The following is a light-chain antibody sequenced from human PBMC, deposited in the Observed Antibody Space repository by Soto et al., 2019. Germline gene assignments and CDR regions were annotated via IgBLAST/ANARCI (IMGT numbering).Light chain of an antibody. CDR1: ESVSRSY. CDR3: QQYGNSPRT. Sequence: EIVLTQSPGSLSLSPGERATLSCRASESVSRSYLGWYQQKPGQAPRLLIYGASSRATGVPNRFSGGGSGTDFTLTIGRLEPEDFAMYYCQQYGNSPRTFGQGTKVEIQ. J-gene: IGKJ1*01. CDR2: GAS. V-gene: IGKV3-20*01.